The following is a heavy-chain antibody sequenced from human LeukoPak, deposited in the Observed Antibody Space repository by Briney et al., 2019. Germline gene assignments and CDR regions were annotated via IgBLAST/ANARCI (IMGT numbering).Heavy chain of an antibody. V-gene: IGHV4-34*01. CDR1: GGSISSYY. J-gene: IGHJ1*01. CDR2: INHSGST. CDR3: AREAVPSGSPDDAEYFQH. Sequence: SETLSLTCTVSGGSISSYYWSWTRQPPGKGLEWIGEINHSGSTNYNPSLKSRVTISVDTSKNQFSLKLSSVTAADTAVYYCAREAVPSGSPDDAEYFQHWGQGTLVTVSS. D-gene: IGHD1-26*01.